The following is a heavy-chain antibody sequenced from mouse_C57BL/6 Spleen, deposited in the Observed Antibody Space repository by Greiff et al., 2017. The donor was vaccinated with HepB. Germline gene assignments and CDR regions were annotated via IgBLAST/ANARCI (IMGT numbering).Heavy chain of an antibody. Sequence: VQLLQSGAELVRPGASVKLSCKASGYTFTDYYINWVKQRPGQGLEWIARIYPGSGNTYYNEKFKGKATLTAEKSSSTAYMQLSSLTSEDSAVYVCARDPASYWYFDVWGTGTTVTVSS. CDR1: GYTFTDYY. CDR3: ARDPASYWYFDV. V-gene: IGHV1-76*01. D-gene: IGHD6-1*01. J-gene: IGHJ1*03. CDR2: IYPGSGNT.